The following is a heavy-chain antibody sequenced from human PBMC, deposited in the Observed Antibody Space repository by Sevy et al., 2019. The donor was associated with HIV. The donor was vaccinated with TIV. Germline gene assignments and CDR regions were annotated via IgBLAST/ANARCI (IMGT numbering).Heavy chain of an antibody. CDR3: AKEFLIPAAGH. D-gene: IGHD6-13*01. CDR1: GFTFSTYA. V-gene: IGHV3-23*01. Sequence: GGSLRLSCAASGFTFSTYAMSWVRQAPGKGLEWVSSISGSGGSTYYADSVKGRFTISRDNSKNTLYLQMNSLRAEDTAIYYGAKEFLIPAAGHWGQGTLVTVSS. J-gene: IGHJ4*02. CDR2: ISGSGGST.